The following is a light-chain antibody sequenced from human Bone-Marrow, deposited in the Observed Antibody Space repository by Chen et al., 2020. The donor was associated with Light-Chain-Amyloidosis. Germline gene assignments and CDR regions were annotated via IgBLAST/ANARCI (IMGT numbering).Light chain of an antibody. V-gene: IGLV2-14*01. J-gene: IGLJ1*01. CDR3: SSYTITNTLV. CDR1: SSDVGGDNH. Sequence: QPALTQPTSVSGSPGQSITIYCTGTSSDVGGDNHVSWYQQHPDKAPKLMIYEVTNRPSWVPDRFSGSKSDNTASLTISGIQTEDEADYFCSSYTITNTLVFGSGARVTVL. CDR2: EVT.